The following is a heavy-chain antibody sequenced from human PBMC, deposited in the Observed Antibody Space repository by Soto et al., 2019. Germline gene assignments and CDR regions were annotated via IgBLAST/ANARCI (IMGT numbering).Heavy chain of an antibody. CDR3: ARDFVGYCSGGSCSWFDP. J-gene: IGHJ5*02. D-gene: IGHD2-15*01. Sequence: GGSLRLSCAASGFTFSSYSMNWVRQAPGKGLEWVSSISSSSSYIYYADSVKGRFTISRDNAKNSLYLQMNSLRAEDTAVYYCARDFVGYCSGGSCSWFDPWGQGTLVTVSS. CDR2: ISSSSSYI. CDR1: GFTFSSYS. V-gene: IGHV3-21*01.